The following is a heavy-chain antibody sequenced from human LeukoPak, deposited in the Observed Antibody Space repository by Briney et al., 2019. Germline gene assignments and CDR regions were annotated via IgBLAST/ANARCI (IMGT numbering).Heavy chain of an antibody. J-gene: IGHJ5*02. CDR2: IYSGGST. CDR3: AREYCDSSGLDP. Sequence: GGSLRLSCAASGFTVSSNYMSWVRQAPGKGLEWVSVIYSGGSTYYADSVKGRFTISRDNSKNTLYLQMNSLRAEDTAVYYCAREYCDSSGLDPWGQGTLVTVSS. V-gene: IGHV3-53*01. D-gene: IGHD3-22*01. CDR1: GFTVSSNY.